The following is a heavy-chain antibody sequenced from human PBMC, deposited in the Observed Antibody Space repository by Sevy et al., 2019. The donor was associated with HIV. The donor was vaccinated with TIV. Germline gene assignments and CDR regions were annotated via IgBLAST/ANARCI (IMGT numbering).Heavy chain of an antibody. CDR1: GFTFSSYA. CDR2: ISYDGSNK. CDR3: ARGGYYYDSSGYPNDFYYFDY. Sequence: GGSLRLSCAASGFTFSSYAMHWVRQAPGKGLEWVALISYDGSNKYYADSVKGRFTISRDNSKNTLYLQMNSLRAEDTAVYYCARGGYYYDSSGYPNDFYYFDYWGQGTLVTVSS. D-gene: IGHD3-22*01. J-gene: IGHJ4*02. V-gene: IGHV3-30-3*01.